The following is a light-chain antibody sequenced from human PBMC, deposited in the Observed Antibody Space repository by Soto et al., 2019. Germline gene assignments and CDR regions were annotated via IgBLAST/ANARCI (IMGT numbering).Light chain of an antibody. Sequence: DIQMTQSPSSLSASVGDSVTITCRTSQSVISYLSWYQLKEGEAPKLLIYGASSLQSGVPSRFSSRGSWSEFTLAIKSLQPEYFATYYCQQTYSTWTFGQGTRVEVK. CDR1: QSVISY. V-gene: IGKV1-39*01. CDR3: QQTYSTWT. J-gene: IGKJ1*01. CDR2: GAS.